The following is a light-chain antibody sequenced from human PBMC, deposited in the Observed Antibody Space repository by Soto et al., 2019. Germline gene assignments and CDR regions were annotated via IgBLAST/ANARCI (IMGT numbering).Light chain of an antibody. V-gene: IGKV1-39*01. Sequence: DIQMTQSPSSLSASVGDRVTITCRASRSIVKFLNWYQQKPGKAPKLLIYAASTLQSGVPSRFSGSGSVTEFTLTISSLQPEDFATYYCQQSFSGFGPGTRVEIK. CDR1: RSIVKF. CDR3: QQSFSG. CDR2: AAS. J-gene: IGKJ3*01.